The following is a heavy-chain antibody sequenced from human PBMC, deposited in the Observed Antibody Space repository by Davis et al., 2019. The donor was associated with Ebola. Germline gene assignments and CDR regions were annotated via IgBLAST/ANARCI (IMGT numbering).Heavy chain of an antibody. CDR1: AVSFAAFY. CDR3: ARSFRATGGVTWFDT. D-gene: IGHD2-8*02. CDR2: VNHNGFS. J-gene: IGHJ5*02. Sequence: PSETLSLTCTVSAVSFAAFYWTWIRQSPGKGLEWIGEVNHNGFSNYNPSLRSRVTLSADTAKTQLSLSLTSVTASDTAIYYCARSFRATGGVTWFDTWGPGTQVTVSS. V-gene: IGHV4-34*01.